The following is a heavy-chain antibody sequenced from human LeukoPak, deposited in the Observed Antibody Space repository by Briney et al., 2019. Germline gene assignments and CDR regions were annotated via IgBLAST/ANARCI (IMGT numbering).Heavy chain of an antibody. CDR2: IGSSGST. J-gene: IGHJ4*02. CDR3: AKVTAWYSSSWYLAY. V-gene: IGHV3-23*01. CDR1: GFTFSSHA. D-gene: IGHD6-13*01. Sequence: GGSLRLSCAASGFTFSSHAMSWVRQAPGKGLEWVTSIGSSGSTFYADSVKGRFPISRDNSQDTLFLQMNSLRAEDTAVYYCAKVTAWYSSSWYLAYWGQGTLVTVSS.